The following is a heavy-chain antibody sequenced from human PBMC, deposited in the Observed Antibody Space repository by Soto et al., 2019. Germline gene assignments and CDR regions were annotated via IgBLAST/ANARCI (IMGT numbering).Heavy chain of an antibody. J-gene: IGHJ3*02. CDR1: GGSISSGGYY. CDR2: IYYSGST. V-gene: IGHV4-31*01. D-gene: IGHD3-22*01. Sequence: QVQLQESGPGLVKPSQTLSLTCTVSGGSISSGGYYWSWIRQHPRKGLEWIGYIYYSGSTYYNPSLKSLVTISVDTSKNQFSLKLSSVTAADTAVYYCARVPPPYEEGAFDIWGQGTMVTVSS. CDR3: ARVPPPYEEGAFDI.